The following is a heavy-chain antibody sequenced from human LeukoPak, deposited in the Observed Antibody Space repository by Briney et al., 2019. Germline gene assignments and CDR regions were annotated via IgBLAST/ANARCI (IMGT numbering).Heavy chain of an antibody. CDR3: ARPPAYDSSGYADY. J-gene: IGHJ4*02. V-gene: IGHV3-30*03. CDR1: GFTFSSYG. D-gene: IGHD3-22*01. Sequence: GRSLRLSCAASGFTFSSYGMHWVRQAPGKGLEWVAVMSYDGSSKYYADSVKGRFTISRDNSKNTLYLQMNSLRAEDTAVYYCARPPAYDSSGYADYWGQGTLVTVSS. CDR2: MSYDGSSK.